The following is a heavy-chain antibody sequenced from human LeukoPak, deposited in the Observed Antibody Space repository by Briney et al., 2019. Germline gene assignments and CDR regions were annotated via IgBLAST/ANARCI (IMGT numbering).Heavy chain of an antibody. CDR2: IYHSGST. D-gene: IGHD6-13*01. CDR3: ARRLYIAAAGIPSPFCDY. V-gene: IGHV4-38-2*01. CDR1: GYSISSGYY. J-gene: IGHJ4*02. Sequence: PSETLSLTCAVSGYSISSGYYWGWIRQPPGKGLEWIGSIYHSGSTYCNPSLKSRVTISVDTSKNQFSLKLSSVTAADTAVYYCARRLYIAAAGIPSPFCDYWGQGTLVTVSS.